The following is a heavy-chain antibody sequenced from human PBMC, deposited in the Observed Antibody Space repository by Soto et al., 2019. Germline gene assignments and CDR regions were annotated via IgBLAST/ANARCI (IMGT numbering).Heavy chain of an antibody. CDR3: AKSFFDIVLRVYAPLNFDY. Sequence: PVGSLRLSCAASGFTFSSYAMSWVRQAPGKGLEWVSAISGSGGSTYYADSVKGRFTISRDNSKNTLYLQMNSLRAEDTAVYYCAKSFFDIVLRVYAPLNFDYWGQGTLVTGSS. CDR2: ISGSGGST. CDR1: GFTFSSYA. V-gene: IGHV3-23*01. D-gene: IGHD2-8*01. J-gene: IGHJ4*02.